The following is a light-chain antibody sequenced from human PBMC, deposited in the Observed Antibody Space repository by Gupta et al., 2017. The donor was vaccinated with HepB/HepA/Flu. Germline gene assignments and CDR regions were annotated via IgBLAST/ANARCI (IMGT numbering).Light chain of an antibody. CDR3: QQYNNWPPCS. Sequence: GERATLSCRASQSVSSNLAWYQQKPGQAPRLLIYGASTRDTGIPARFSGSGSGTEFTLTISSLQSEDFAVYYCQQYNNWPPCSFGQGTKLEIK. V-gene: IGKV3-15*01. CDR2: GAS. CDR1: QSVSSN. J-gene: IGKJ2*04.